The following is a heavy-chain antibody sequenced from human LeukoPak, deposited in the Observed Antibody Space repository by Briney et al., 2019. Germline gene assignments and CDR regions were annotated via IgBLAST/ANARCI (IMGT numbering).Heavy chain of an antibody. Sequence: GGSLRLSCAASGFTFSSYGMHWVRQAPGKGLEWVAVISYDGSNKYYADSVKGRFTISRDNSKNTLYLQMNSLRAEDTAVYYCAKDQSSGYFGYWSQGTLVTVSS. CDR1: GFTFSSYG. CDR2: ISYDGSNK. D-gene: IGHD3-22*01. V-gene: IGHV3-30*18. CDR3: AKDQSSGYFGY. J-gene: IGHJ4*02.